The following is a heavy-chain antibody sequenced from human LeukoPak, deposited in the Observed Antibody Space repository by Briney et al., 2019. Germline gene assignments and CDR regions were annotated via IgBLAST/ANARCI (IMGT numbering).Heavy chain of an antibody. CDR2: INPNSGGT. J-gene: IGHJ3*02. CDR1: RYTFTGYY. D-gene: IGHD6-19*01. CDR3: ARRVAVARRDAFDI. Sequence: ASVKVSCKASRYTFTGYYIHWVRQAPGQGLEWMGWINPNSGGTKYTQNFQGRVTMTRDTSINTAYMELRSLRSDDTAVYYCARRVAVARRDAFDIWGQGTMVTVSS. V-gene: IGHV1-2*02.